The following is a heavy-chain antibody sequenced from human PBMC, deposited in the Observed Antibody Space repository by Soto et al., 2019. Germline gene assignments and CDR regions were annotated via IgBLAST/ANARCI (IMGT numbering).Heavy chain of an antibody. D-gene: IGHD4-17*01. Sequence: PGGSLRLSGAAGGFTFSSYSMNWVRQAPGKGLEWVSYISSSSSTIYYADSVKGRFTISRDNAKNSLYLQMNSLRDEDTAVYYCSFYDDTYDHWFQGPRVTVPT. V-gene: IGHV3-48*02. CDR1: GFTFSSYS. J-gene: IGHJ4*02. CDR3: SFYDDTYDH. CDR2: ISSSSSTI.